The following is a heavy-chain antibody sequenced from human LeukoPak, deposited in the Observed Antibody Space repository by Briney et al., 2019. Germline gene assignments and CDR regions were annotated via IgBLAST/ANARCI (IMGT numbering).Heavy chain of an antibody. V-gene: IGHV3-48*01. CDR2: ISRSSSTI. J-gene: IGHJ4*02. Sequence: SGGSLRLSCAASGFTFSSYSMNWVRQAPGKGLEWVSYISRSSSTIYYADSVKGRFTISRDNAKNSLYLQMNSLRAEDTAVYYCARAVPAAITPRGYWGQGTLVTVSS. CDR1: GFTFSSYS. CDR3: ARAVPAAITPRGY. D-gene: IGHD2-2*02.